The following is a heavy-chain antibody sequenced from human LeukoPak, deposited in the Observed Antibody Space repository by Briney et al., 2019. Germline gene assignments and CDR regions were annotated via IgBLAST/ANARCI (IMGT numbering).Heavy chain of an antibody. Sequence: GASVKVSCRTSGYDFSTYGTTWVRQAPGQGLEYMGWIRPSNGNRNYAQKVQDRVTLTTDTSTSTVYMELRSLRSDDTAVYYCARAFSASKSCDYWGQGTLVTVSS. D-gene: IGHD6-19*01. V-gene: IGHV1-18*01. CDR2: IRPSNGNR. CDR1: GYDFSTYG. J-gene: IGHJ4*02. CDR3: ARAFSASKSCDY.